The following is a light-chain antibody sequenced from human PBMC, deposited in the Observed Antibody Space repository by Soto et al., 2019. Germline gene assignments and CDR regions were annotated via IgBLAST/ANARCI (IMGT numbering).Light chain of an antibody. J-gene: IGKJ5*01. CDR2: DAS. CDR3: EQAGSFPFT. V-gene: IGKV3D-7*01. CDR1: QSVSSYY. Sequence: EIVLTQSPCTLSLSPGERATLSCRASQSVSSYYLAWYQQKPGQAPKLLIYDASTLESGVPSRFSGSGSGTEFSLTIRSLQPVDFATYYCEQAGSFPFTCGQGTRLEIK.